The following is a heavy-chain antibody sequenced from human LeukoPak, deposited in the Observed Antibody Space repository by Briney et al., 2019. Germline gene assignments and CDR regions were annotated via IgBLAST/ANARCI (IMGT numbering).Heavy chain of an antibody. V-gene: IGHV1-46*01. CDR3: ARDQGGFKNF. D-gene: IGHD5-24*01. J-gene: IGHJ4*02. Sequence: ASVKVSCETSGYTFINYHMHWVRQAPGQGLEWMGIINPSGGNTNYAQKFQGRVTMTRDTSTSAVYMELSSLRSEDTAVYYCARDQGGFKNFWGQGTLVTVSS. CDR2: INPSGGNT. CDR1: GYTFINYH.